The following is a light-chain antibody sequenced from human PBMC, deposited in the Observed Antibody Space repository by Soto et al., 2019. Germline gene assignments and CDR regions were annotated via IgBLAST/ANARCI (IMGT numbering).Light chain of an antibody. V-gene: IGKV2D-29*02. CDR3: MQSTQLPPT. CDR2: EVS. J-gene: IGKJ5*01. CDR1: QSLLHSDGKTY. Sequence: DIVMTQSPLSLPVTAGEPASISCKSSQSLLHSDGKTYLYWYLQKPGQSPQLLIYEVSTRVSGVPDRFSGSGSGTDFTLEISRVETDDVGIYYCMQSTQLPPTFGQGTRLEIK.